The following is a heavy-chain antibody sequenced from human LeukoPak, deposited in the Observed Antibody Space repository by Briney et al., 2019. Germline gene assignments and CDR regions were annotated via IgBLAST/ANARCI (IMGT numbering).Heavy chain of an antibody. CDR1: GYTFTGYY. CDR3: ARAFGVAAADLDY. CDR2: INPNSGGT. V-gene: IGHV1-2*02. Sequence: GASVKVSCKASGYTFTGYYMHWVRQAPGQGLEWMGWINPNSGGTNYAQKFQGRVTMTRDTSISTAYMELSRLRSDDTAVYYCARAFGVAAADLDYWGQGTLVTVSS. D-gene: IGHD6-13*01. J-gene: IGHJ4*02.